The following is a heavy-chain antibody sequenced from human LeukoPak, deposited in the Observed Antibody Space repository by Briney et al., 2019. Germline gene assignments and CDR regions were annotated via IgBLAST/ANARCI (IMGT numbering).Heavy chain of an antibody. CDR1: GGTFSSYA. J-gene: IGHJ3*02. CDR3: ARAWWELRPEAFDI. Sequence: SVKVSCKASGGTFSSYAISRVRQAPGQGLEWMGGIIPIFGTANYAQKSQGRVTITADESTSTAYMELSSLRSEDTAVYYCARAWWELRPEAFDIWGQGTMVTVSS. CDR2: IIPIFGTA. D-gene: IGHD1-26*01. V-gene: IGHV1-69*13.